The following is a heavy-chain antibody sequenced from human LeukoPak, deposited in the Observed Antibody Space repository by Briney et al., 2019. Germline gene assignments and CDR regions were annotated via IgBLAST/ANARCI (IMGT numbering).Heavy chain of an antibody. CDR2: IYYTGNT. CDR1: GGSISSYY. Sequence: SETLSLTCTVSGGSISSYYWSWIRQPPGKGLEWIGSIYYTGNTYYNPSLKSRVTISVDTSKNQFSLKLTSVTAADTAVYYCARGLDVYGDYGLYFDYWGQGTLVTVSS. D-gene: IGHD4-17*01. CDR3: ARGLDVYGDYGLYFDY. J-gene: IGHJ4*02. V-gene: IGHV4-59*05.